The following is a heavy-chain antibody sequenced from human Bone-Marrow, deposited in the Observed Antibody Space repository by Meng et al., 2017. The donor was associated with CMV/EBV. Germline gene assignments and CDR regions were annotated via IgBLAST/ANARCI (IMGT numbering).Heavy chain of an antibody. CDR2: ISGSGGST. Sequence: GESLKISCAASGFTFSSYAMSWVRQAPGKGLEWVSAISGSGGSTYYADSVKGRFTISRDNSKNTLYLQMNSLRAEDTAVYYCAKRLWELANFNDYWGQGNRVTCYS. CDR1: GFTFSSYA. D-gene: IGHD1-26*01. J-gene: IGHJ4*01. V-gene: IGHV3-23*01. CDR3: AKRLWELANFNDY.